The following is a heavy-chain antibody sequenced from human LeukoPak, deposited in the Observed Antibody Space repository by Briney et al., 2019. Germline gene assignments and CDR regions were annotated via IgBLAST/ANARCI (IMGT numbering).Heavy chain of an antibody. CDR2: ISYDGSNK. CDR1: GFTFSSYG. CDR3: AKETSYSGYITYFDY. V-gene: IGHV3-30*18. D-gene: IGHD5-12*01. J-gene: IGHJ4*02. Sequence: GGSLRLSCAASGFTFSSYGMHWVRQAPGKGLEWVAVISYDGSNKYYADSVKGRFTISRDNSKKTLYLQINSLRAEDTAVYYCAKETSYSGYITYFDYWGQGTLVTVSS.